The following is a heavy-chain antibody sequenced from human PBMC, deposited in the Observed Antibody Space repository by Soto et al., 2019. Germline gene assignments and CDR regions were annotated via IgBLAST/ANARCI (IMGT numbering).Heavy chain of an antibody. CDR3: AKDLSDGDYTFDS. D-gene: IGHD4-17*01. CDR2: ISYDGGNK. Sequence: QVQLVESGGGVVQPGRSLRLSCAASGFTFSDYGIHWVRQAPGKGLEWVAVISYDGGNKYYADSVKGRFTISRDNSKNTLYLQMNSLRADDTALYYCAKDLSDGDYTFDSWGQGTLVTVSS. V-gene: IGHV3-30*18. CDR1: GFTFSDYG. J-gene: IGHJ4*02.